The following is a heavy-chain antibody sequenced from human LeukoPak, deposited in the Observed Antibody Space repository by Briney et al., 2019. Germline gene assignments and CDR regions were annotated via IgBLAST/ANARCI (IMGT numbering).Heavy chain of an antibody. CDR3: ARACSSTSCSNYFDY. CDR2: IYYSGST. Sequence: SETLSLTCTVSGGSISSYYWSWIRQPPGKGLEWIGYIYYSGSTNYNPSLKSRVTISVDTSKNQFSLKLSSVTAADTAVYYRARACSSTSCSNYFDYWGQGTLVTVSS. J-gene: IGHJ4*02. D-gene: IGHD2-2*01. CDR1: GGSISSYY. V-gene: IGHV4-59*01.